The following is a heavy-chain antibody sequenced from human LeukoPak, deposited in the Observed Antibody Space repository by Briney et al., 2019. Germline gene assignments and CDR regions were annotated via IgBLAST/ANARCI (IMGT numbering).Heavy chain of an antibody. V-gene: IGHV3-53*01. CDR3: ARDRVGATTNFDY. J-gene: IGHJ4*02. CDR2: LSSGGDA. Sequence: PGGSLRLSCAASGFTVSSNYMSWVRQAPGKGLEWVSVLSSGGDAYYADSVKGRFITSRDNSKNTLYLQMNSLRAEDTAVYYCARDRVGATTNFDYWGQGTLVTVSS. CDR1: GFTVSSNY. D-gene: IGHD1-26*01.